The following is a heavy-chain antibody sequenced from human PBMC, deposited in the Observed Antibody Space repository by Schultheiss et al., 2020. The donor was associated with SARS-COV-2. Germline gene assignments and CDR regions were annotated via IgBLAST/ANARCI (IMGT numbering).Heavy chain of an antibody. CDR1: GFIFSSYG. J-gene: IGHJ6*02. Sequence: GGSLRLSCAASGFIFSSYGMHWVRQAPGKGLEWVAVIWHDGSNKYYGDSVKGRFTISRDNSKNTLYLQMNSLRAEDTAVYYCARENPPYQPLLYPHYYYYYGMDVWGQGTTVTVSS. CDR2: IWHDGSNK. V-gene: IGHV3-33*01. CDR3: ARENPPYQPLLYPHYYYYYGMDV. D-gene: IGHD2-2*02.